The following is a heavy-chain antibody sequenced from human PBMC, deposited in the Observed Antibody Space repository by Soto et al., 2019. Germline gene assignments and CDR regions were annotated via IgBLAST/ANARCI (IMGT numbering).Heavy chain of an antibody. J-gene: IGHJ5*02. V-gene: IGHV1-18*01. D-gene: IGHD6-19*01. CDR3: AIAPAYSTGWSQGFDP. Sequence: QVQLVQSGAEVKKPGASVKVSCKAYGDTFSNSGVTWVRQAPGQGLEWMGWISVYNGTTIYGQNLQGRVTMATDTSATTAYLDLRSLRSDDTAVYYCAIAPAYSTGWSQGFDPWGQGTLVTVSS. CDR2: ISVYNGTT. CDR1: GDTFSNSG.